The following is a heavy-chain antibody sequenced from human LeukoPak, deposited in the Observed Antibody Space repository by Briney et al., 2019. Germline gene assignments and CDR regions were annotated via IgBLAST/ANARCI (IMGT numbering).Heavy chain of an antibody. J-gene: IGHJ5*02. D-gene: IGHD3-3*01. CDR3: ARTPTHDFWSRPGGFDP. CDR2: IYYSGST. CDR1: GGSISSGDYY. V-gene: IGHV4-30-4*08. Sequence: SQTLSVTCTVSGGSISSGDYYWSWIRQPPGKGLEWIGYIYYSGSTYYNPSLKSRVTISVDTSKNQFSLKLSSVTAADTAVYYCARTPTHDFWSRPGGFDPWGQGTLVTVSS.